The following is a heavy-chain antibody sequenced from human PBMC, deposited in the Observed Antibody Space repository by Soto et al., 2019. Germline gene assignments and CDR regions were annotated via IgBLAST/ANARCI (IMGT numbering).Heavy chain of an antibody. V-gene: IGHV3-23*01. CDR2: ISGSAGST. J-gene: IGHJ5*02. CDR1: GFTFSSYA. D-gene: IGHD2-15*01. Sequence: VGSLRLSCAASGFTFSSYAMNWVRQGPGKGLEWVSTISGSAGSTYYADSVKGRFTISRDNSKNTLYLQMDSLSVEDTAMYYCAKVPSAVASTPWFDPWGQETLVTVSS. CDR3: AKVPSAVASTPWFDP.